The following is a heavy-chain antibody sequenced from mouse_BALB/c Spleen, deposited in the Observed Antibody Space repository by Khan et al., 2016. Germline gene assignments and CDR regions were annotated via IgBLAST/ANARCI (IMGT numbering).Heavy chain of an antibody. CDR3: ASTRARYYMDY. D-gene: IGHD3-1*01. V-gene: IGHV1S81*02. CDR2: INPTYGRT. CDR1: GYTFTSYW. Sequence: QVQLQQPGAELVKPGTSVRLSCKASGYTFTSYWMHWMKQRPGQGLEWIGEINPTYGRTDYNEKFKTKATLTVDKSSSTVYMQLSSLTSEDSAVYDCASTRARYYMDYRGQGTSVTVSS. J-gene: IGHJ4*01.